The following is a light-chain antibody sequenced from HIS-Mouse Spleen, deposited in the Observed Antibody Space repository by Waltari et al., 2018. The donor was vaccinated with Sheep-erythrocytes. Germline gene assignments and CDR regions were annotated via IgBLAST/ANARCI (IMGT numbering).Light chain of an antibody. J-gene: IGLJ2*01. CDR3: HAWDSSTVV. CDR1: KLGDKY. Sequence: SYELTQPPSVSVSPGQTASITCSGDKLGDKYACWYQQKQGQSPVLVIYQDSNRPSGIPERFSGSNSGNTATLTISGTQAMDEADYYCHAWDSSTVVFGGGTKLTVL. V-gene: IGLV3-1*01. CDR2: QDS.